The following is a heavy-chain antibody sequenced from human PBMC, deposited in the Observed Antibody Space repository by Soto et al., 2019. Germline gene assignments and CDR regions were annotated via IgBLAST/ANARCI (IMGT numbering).Heavy chain of an antibody. V-gene: IGHV3-7*01. CDR3: ARVWSAFAY. D-gene: IGHD2-21*01. CDR1: GFTFSSYW. J-gene: IGHJ4*02. CDR2: IKPDGSER. Sequence: GGSLRLSCAASGFTFSSYWMTWVRQAPGRGLEWVAHIKPDGSERNYVDSVTGRFTISRDNAKNSLYLQMNSLRAEDTAVYYCARVWSAFAYWGQGARVTVSS.